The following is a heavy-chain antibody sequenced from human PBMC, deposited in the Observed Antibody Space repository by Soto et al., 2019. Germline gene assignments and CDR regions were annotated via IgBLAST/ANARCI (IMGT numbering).Heavy chain of an antibody. V-gene: IGHV3-33*01. CDR2: IWCDGSNQ. CDR1: GFTFSSYG. Sequence: QVQLVESGGGVLLPGRSLRLSCAASGFTFSSYGMQWVRQAPGKGLEWVAVIWCDGSNQYYADSVKGRFTISRDNSKNSLYLQMNGLRADDTAVYYCARDRGDLGDAFDLWGQGAMVTFSS. J-gene: IGHJ3*01. D-gene: IGHD2-21*02. CDR3: ARDRGDLGDAFDL.